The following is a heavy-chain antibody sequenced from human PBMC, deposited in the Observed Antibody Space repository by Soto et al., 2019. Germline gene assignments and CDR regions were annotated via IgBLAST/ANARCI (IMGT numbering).Heavy chain of an antibody. J-gene: IGHJ5*02. CDR1: GGSFSGYY. Sequence: SETLSLTCAVYGGSFSGYYWSWIRQPPGKGLEWIGEINHSGSTNYNPSLKSRVTISVDTSKNQFSLKLSSVTAADTAVYYCARRGVAVAGHIGWFDPWGQGTLVTVSS. CDR3: ARRGVAVAGHIGWFDP. D-gene: IGHD6-19*01. V-gene: IGHV4-34*01. CDR2: INHSGST.